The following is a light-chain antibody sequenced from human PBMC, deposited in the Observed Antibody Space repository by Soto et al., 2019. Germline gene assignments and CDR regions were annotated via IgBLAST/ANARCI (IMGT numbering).Light chain of an antibody. CDR3: QQYFSYPLT. J-gene: IGKJ4*01. CDR1: QSLGTW. CDR2: DVS. Sequence: DIQMTQSPSTLSASVGDRVIITCRASQSLGTWLAWYQQKPGTAPVLLIYDVSRLESGVPSRFSGRGSGTEFTLTISSLQPDDFATYYCQQYFSYPLTLGGRTKVEIK. V-gene: IGKV1-5*01.